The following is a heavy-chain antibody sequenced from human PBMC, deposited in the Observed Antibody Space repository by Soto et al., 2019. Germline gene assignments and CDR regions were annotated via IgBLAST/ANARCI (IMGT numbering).Heavy chain of an antibody. J-gene: IGHJ4*02. CDR1: RYTFTGYY. V-gene: IGHV1-2*04. D-gene: IGHD5-12*01. CDR2: INPNSGGT. Sequence: ASVKVSCKASRYTFTGYYMHWVRQAPGQGLEWMGWINPNSGGTNYAQKFQGWVTMTRDTSISTAYMELSRLRSDDTAVYYCARGERGYSGYDIFDYWGQGTLVTVSS. CDR3: ARGERGYSGYDIFDY.